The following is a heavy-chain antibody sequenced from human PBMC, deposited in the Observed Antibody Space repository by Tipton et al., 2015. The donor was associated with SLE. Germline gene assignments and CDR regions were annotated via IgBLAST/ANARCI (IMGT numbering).Heavy chain of an antibody. CDR2: MNPNSGNT. D-gene: IGHD5-24*01. Sequence: QSGAEVKKPEASVKVSCKASGYTFTSFDINWVRQATGQGLEWMGWMNPNSGNTAYAQKFQGRVTMTRDTSISTAYMELSSLRSEDTAVYYCARAPPQLGFDYWGQGTLVTVSS. CDR3: ARAPPQLGFDY. CDR1: GYTFTSFD. V-gene: IGHV1-8*01. J-gene: IGHJ4*02.